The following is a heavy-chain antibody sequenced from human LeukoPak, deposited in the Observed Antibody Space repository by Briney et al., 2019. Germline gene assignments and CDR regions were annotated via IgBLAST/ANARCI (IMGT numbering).Heavy chain of an antibody. V-gene: IGHV3-48*03. CDR1: GFAFSTYE. CDR3: ATAPRRLGSGTGDYGLDV. J-gene: IGHJ6*02. D-gene: IGHD3-10*01. CDR2: ISSSGSTI. Sequence: QTGGSLRLSCAASGFAFSTYEMNWVRQAPGKGLDWVSYISSSGSTIYYADSVKGRLTISRDNAKNSLYLQMNSLTDEDTAVYYCATAPRRLGSGTGDYGLDVWGQGTTVTVSS.